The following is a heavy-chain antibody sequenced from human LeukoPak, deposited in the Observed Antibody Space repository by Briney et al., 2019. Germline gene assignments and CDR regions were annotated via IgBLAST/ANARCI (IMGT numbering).Heavy chain of an antibody. Sequence: SETLSLTCAVYGGSFSGYYWSWIRQPPGKGLEWIGEINDSGSTNYNPSLKSRVTISVDTSKNQFSLKLTSVTAADTAVYYCAQDPKYWGQGTLVTVSS. CDR2: INDSGST. V-gene: IGHV4-34*01. J-gene: IGHJ4*02. CDR3: AQDPKY. CDR1: GGSFSGYY.